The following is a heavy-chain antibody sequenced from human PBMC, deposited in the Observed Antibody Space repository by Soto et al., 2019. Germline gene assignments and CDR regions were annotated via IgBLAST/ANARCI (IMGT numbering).Heavy chain of an antibody. CDR2: INGDGSST. CDR3: ARESDGANSL. V-gene: IGHV3-74*01. D-gene: IGHD4-17*01. Sequence: EVQLVESGVGLVQPGGSLRLSCAASGFTFSSYWMHWVRQAPGKGLVWVSRINGDGSSTGYADSVKGRFTISRDNAKNTLYLQMNSLRAEDTAVYYCARESDGANSLWGQGTLVTVSS. J-gene: IGHJ4*02. CDR1: GFTFSSYW.